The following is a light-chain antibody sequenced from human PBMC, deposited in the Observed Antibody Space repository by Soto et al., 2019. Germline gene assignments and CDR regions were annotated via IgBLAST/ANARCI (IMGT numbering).Light chain of an antibody. V-gene: IGLV4-69*01. J-gene: IGLJ2*01. CDR2: LNSDGSH. Sequence: QSVLTQSPSASASLGASVKLTCTLSSGHSNYAIAWHQQQPEKGPRYLMKLNSDGSHSKGDGIPDRFSGSSSGAERYLTISILQSEDEADYYCQTWGSGIVVFGGGTKLTVL. CDR3: QTWGSGIVV. CDR1: SGHSNYA.